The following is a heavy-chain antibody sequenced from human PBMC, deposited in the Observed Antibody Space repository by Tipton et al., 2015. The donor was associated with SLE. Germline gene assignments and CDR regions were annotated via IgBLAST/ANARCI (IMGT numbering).Heavy chain of an antibody. J-gene: IGHJ5*02. CDR1: GFTFHDYA. CDR3: ARYFPAGLYSSGWS. Sequence: SLRLSCAASGFTFHDYAMHWVRQAPGKGLEWVSVIYSGGSTYYADSVKGRFTISRDNSKNTLYLQMNSLRAEDTAVYYCARYFPAGLYSSGWSWGQGTLVTVSS. D-gene: IGHD6-19*01. V-gene: IGHV3-66*01. CDR2: IYSGGST.